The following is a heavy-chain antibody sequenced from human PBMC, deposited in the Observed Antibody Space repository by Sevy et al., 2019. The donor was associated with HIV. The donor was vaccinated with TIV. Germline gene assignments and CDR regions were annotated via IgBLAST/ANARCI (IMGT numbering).Heavy chain of an antibody. CDR3: ARDWVAATGDAFDI. CDR2: FYYSGST. D-gene: IGHD6-13*01. CDR1: GGSISSYY. V-gene: IGHV4-59*01. J-gene: IGHJ3*02. Sequence: SETLSLTCTVSGGSISSYYWSWIRQPPGKGLEWIGYFYYSGSTNYNPSLKSRVTISVDTSKNQFSLKLSSVTAADTGVVYCARDWVAATGDAFDIWGQGTMVTVSS.